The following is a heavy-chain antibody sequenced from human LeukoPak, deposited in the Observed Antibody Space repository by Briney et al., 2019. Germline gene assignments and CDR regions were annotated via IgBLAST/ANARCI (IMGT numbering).Heavy chain of an antibody. J-gene: IGHJ4*02. Sequence: PEGSLRLSCTASGFSFSTSAMTWVRQAPGKGLEWISSMSSGSRYIYYADSVRGRFTISRDNTKNSLYLLMNNLRAEDTAIYYCARDRPTGASRVFVVQWGQGTPVTVSS. D-gene: IGHD2-15*01. CDR2: MSSGSRYI. V-gene: IGHV3-21*06. CDR3: ARDRPTGASRVFVVQ. CDR1: GFSFSTSA.